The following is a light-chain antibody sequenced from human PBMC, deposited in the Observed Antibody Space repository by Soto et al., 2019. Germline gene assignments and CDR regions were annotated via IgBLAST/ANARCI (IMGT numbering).Light chain of an antibody. J-gene: IGLJ2*01. CDR3: CSYASTGTVV. Sequence: QSVLTQPASVSGSPGQSITISCTGTSSDVGSYNLVSWCQQHPGKAPKLIIYEVSKRPSGVSNRFSGSKSGNTASLTISGLQAEDEADYYCCSYASTGTVVFGGGTKLTVL. CDR1: SSDVGSYNL. CDR2: EVS. V-gene: IGLV2-23*02.